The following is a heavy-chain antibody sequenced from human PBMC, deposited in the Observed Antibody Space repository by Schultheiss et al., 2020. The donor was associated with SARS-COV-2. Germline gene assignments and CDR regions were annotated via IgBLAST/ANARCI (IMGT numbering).Heavy chain of an antibody. CDR1: GFSFSNYA. J-gene: IGHJ2*01. V-gene: IGHV3-23*01. CDR3: AKGGAARYGGNPLGWYFDL. D-gene: IGHD4-23*01. Sequence: GGSLRLSCSASGFSFSNYAMTWVRQAAGKGLQWVATTSGSGGSTYYADSVRGRFTISRDNSKNTLSLQLNNLRGDDTAVYYCAKGGAARYGGNPLGWYFDLWGRGTLVTVSS. CDR2: TSGSGGST.